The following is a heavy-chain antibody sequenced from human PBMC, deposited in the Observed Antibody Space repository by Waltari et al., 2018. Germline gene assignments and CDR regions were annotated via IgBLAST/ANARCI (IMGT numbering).Heavy chain of an antibody. CDR3: ARDLLVYYDSSGYTY. J-gene: IGHJ4*02. CDR1: GFTVSSNY. Sequence: EVQLVESGGGLIQPGGSLRLSCAASGFTVSSNYMSWFRQAPGKGLEWGSVIFSCSRTYYADSVKGRFTISRDNSKNTLYLQMSSLRAEDTALYYCARDLLVYYDSSGYTYWGQGTLVTVSS. CDR2: IFSCSRT. V-gene: IGHV3-53*01. D-gene: IGHD3-22*01.